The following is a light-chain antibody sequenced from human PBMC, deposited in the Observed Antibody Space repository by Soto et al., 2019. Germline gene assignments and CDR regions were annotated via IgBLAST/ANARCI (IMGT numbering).Light chain of an antibody. V-gene: IGLV2-8*01. Sequence: QSALTQPASVSGSPGQSIIISCSGTSSDVGGYNLVSWYQQHPGKAPKLLIYEVNKRPSGVPDRFSGSKSGYTASLTVSGLQTEDEAFYYCSSSAGIYHYLVFGGGTKLTVL. J-gene: IGLJ3*02. CDR3: SSSAGIYHYLV. CDR1: SSDVGGYNL. CDR2: EVN.